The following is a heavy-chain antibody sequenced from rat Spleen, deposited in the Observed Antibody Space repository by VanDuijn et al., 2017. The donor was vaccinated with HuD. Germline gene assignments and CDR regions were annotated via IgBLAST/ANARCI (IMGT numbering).Heavy chain of an antibody. D-gene: IGHD4-4*01. J-gene: IGHJ1*01. CDR1: GFTFSNYG. V-gene: IGHV5-19*01. Sequence: EVQLVESGGGLVQPGRSLKLSCAASGFTFSNYGMHWIRQAPTKGLEWVASVSPTGGSTYYRDSVKGRFTFSRDNTKSTLYLQMDSLRSEDTATYYCARRGNSVYWNFDFWGPGTMVTVSS. CDR2: VSPTGGST. CDR3: ARRGNSVYWNFDF.